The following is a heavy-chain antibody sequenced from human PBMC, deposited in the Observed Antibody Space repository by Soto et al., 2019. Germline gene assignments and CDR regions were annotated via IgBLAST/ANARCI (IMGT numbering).Heavy chain of an antibody. CDR3: AKDRTTIFGVVTYYFDN. Sequence: ESGGGVIQPGKSLRLSCAASGFTFSSYAMHWVRQAPGKGLEWVAFISYHGSHNYYADSVKGRFTISRDNSKNTLYLQMNSLRPEDTAVYFCAKDRTTIFGVVTYYFDNWGQGTLVTVSS. D-gene: IGHD3-3*01. J-gene: IGHJ4*02. CDR1: GFTFSSYA. CDR2: ISYHGSHN. V-gene: IGHV3-30*18.